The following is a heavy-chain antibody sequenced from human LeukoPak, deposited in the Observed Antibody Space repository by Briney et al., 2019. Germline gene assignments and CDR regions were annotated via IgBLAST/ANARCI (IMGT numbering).Heavy chain of an antibody. CDR1: GFTFSSYA. D-gene: IGHD2-2*01. CDR3: AKEGALGYCSSTSCEDAFDI. V-gene: IGHV3-23*01. CDR2: ISGSGGST. Sequence: GGSLRLSCAASGFTFSSYAMSWVRHAPGKGLEWVSAISGSGGSTYYADSVKGRIAISRDNSKNTLYLQMNSLRAEDTAVYYCAKEGALGYCSSTSCEDAFDIWGQGTMVTVSS. J-gene: IGHJ3*02.